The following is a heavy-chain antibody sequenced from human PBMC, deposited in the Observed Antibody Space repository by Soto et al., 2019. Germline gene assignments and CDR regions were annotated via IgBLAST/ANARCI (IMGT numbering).Heavy chain of an antibody. D-gene: IGHD5-12*01. V-gene: IGHV3-33*01. CDR3: ARGTSGYDAQYYFDY. CDR1: GFTFSSYG. J-gene: IGHJ4*02. CDR2: IWYDGSNK. Sequence: QVQLVESGGGVVQPGRSLRLSCAASGFTFSSYGMHWVRQAPGKGLEWVAVIWYDGSNKYYADSVKGRFTISRDNSKNTLYLQMNSLRAEDTAVYYCARGTSGYDAQYYFDYGGQGTLVTVSS.